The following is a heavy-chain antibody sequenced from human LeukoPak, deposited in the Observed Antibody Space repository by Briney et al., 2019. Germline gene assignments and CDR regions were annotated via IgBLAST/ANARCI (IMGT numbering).Heavy chain of an antibody. V-gene: IGHV6-1*01. Sequence: PSQTLSLTCAISGDSVSSNSAAWNWIRQSPSRGLEWLGRTYYRSKWYNDYAVSVKGRININPDTSKNHFSLQLNSVTPEDTAVYYCARLRGTTTTSYFDYWDQGILVTVSS. CDR3: ARLRGTTTTSYFDY. CDR2: TYYRSKWYN. J-gene: IGHJ4*02. D-gene: IGHD1-14*01. CDR1: GDSVSSNSAA.